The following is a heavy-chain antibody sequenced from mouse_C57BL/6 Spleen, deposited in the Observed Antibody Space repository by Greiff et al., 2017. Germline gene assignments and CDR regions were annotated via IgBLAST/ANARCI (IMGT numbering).Heavy chain of an antibody. J-gene: IGHJ2*01. Sequence: EVQLQQSGPELVKPGASVKISCKASGYTFTDYYMNWVKQSHGKSLEWIGDINPNNGGTSYNQKFKGKATLTVDKSSSTAYMELRSLTSEDSAVYYCARVGLLLRGVYYFDYWGQGTTLTVSS. CDR3: ARVGLLLRGVYYFDY. V-gene: IGHV1-26*01. CDR2: INPNNGGT. D-gene: IGHD1-1*01. CDR1: GYTFTDYY.